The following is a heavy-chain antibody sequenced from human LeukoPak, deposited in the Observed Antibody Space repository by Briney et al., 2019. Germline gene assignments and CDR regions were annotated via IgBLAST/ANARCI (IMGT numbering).Heavy chain of an antibody. J-gene: IGHJ4*02. D-gene: IGHD4-17*01. CDR1: GGSISSYY. CDR2: IYYSGST. Sequence: SETLSLTCTVSGGSISSYYWSWIRQPPGKGLEWIGYIYYSGSTNYNPSLKSRVTISVDTSKNQFSLKLSSVTAADTAVYYCARTKDYGDPAYFDYWGQGTLVTVSS. CDR3: ARTKDYGDPAYFDY. V-gene: IGHV4-59*08.